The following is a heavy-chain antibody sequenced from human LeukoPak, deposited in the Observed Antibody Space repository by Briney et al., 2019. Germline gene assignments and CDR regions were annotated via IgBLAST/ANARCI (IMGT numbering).Heavy chain of an antibody. D-gene: IGHD3-10*01. CDR2: LYTSRST. J-gene: IGHJ6*03. Sequence: SENLSRTCTVSGGSISSGSYYWRWLRQPPGKGLKCIGRLYTSRSTNYNPSLKSRVTISVGTSKNQFSLKLSSVTVADTAVYYYARDVAMVRGVRATYYYMDVWGKGTTVTVSS. V-gene: IGHV4-61*02. CDR1: GGSISSGSYY. CDR3: ARDVAMVRGVRATYYYMDV.